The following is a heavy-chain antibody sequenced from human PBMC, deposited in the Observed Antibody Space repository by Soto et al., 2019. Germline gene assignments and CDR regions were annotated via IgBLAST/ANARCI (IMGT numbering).Heavy chain of an antibody. J-gene: IGHJ4*02. CDR1: GFTFGNYW. CDR3: SRDVVVGAKALNY. Sequence: EVQLVESGGGLVQPGGSLRLSGGASGFTFGNYWMPGVRQAPGKGLEWVANIKEDGSEKHYVDSVKGRFTISRDNAKNSLYLQMNSLRVEDTAVYFCSRDVVVGAKALNYWGQGALVTVSS. D-gene: IGHD2-15*01. V-gene: IGHV3-7*01. CDR2: IKEDGSEK.